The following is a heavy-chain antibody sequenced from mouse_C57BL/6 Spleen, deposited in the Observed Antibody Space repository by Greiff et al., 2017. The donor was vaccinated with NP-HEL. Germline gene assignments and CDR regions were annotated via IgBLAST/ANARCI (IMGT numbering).Heavy chain of an antibody. V-gene: IGHV1-15*01. J-gene: IGHJ1*03. CDR1: GYTFTDYE. Sequence: VQLQESGAELVRPGASVTLSCKASGYTFTDYEMHWVKQTPVHGLEWIGAIDPETGGTAYNQKFKGKAILTADKSSSPAYMELRSLTSEDSAVYYCTTYMGYFDVWGTGTTVTVSS. D-gene: IGHD5-1*01. CDR3: TTYMGYFDV. CDR2: IDPETGGT.